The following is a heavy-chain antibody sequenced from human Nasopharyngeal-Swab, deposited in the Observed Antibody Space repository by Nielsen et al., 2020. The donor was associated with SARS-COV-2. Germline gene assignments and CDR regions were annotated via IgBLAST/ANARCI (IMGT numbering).Heavy chain of an antibody. Sequence: VRQAPGKDLEWMGIIYPGDSDTRYSPSFQGQVTISADKSISTAYLQWSSLKASDTAMYYCARLNSGSYPDYWGQGTLVTVSS. CDR2: IYPGDSDT. J-gene: IGHJ4*02. V-gene: IGHV5-51*01. D-gene: IGHD1-26*01. CDR3: ARLNSGSYPDY.